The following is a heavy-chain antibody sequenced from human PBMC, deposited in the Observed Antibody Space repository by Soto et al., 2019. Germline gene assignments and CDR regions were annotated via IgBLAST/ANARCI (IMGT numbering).Heavy chain of an antibody. CDR3: ARIFGVVVVPAATNWFDP. Sequence: SETLSLTCAVYGGSFSGYYWSWIRQPPGKGLEWIGEINHSGSTNYNPSLKSRVTISVDTSKNQFSLKLSSVTAADTAVCYCARIFGVVVVPAATNWFDPWGQGTLVTVSS. CDR2: INHSGST. V-gene: IGHV4-34*01. D-gene: IGHD2-2*01. J-gene: IGHJ5*02. CDR1: GGSFSGYY.